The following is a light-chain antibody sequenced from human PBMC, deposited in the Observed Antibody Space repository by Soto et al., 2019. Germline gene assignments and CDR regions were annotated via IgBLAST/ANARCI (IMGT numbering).Light chain of an antibody. CDR1: SSNIGAGYD. Sequence: QSVLTQPPSVSGAPGQRVTISCTGSSSNIGAGYDVHWYQQLPGTAPKLLIYGNSNRPSGVPDRFSGSKSGTSASLAITGLQAEDEGDYYCQSYDSSLSVGFGGGTKLTGL. J-gene: IGLJ2*01. CDR2: GNS. CDR3: QSYDSSLSVG. V-gene: IGLV1-40*01.